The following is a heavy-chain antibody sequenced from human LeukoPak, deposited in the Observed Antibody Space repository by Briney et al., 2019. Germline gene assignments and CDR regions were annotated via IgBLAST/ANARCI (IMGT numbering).Heavy chain of an antibody. D-gene: IGHD3-9*01. Sequence: GASVKVSCKVSGYTLTELSMHWVRQAPGKGLEWMGGFDPEDGETIYAQKFQGRVTMTEDTSTDTAYMELSSLRSEDTAVYYCATGPPDISTGYYNVRVLLYFDYWGQGTLVTVSS. J-gene: IGHJ4*02. V-gene: IGHV1-24*01. CDR1: GYTLTELS. CDR2: FDPEDGET. CDR3: ATGPPDISTGYYNVRVLLYFDY.